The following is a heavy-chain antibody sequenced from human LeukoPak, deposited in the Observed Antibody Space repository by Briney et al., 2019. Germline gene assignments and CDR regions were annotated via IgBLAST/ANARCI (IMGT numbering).Heavy chain of an antibody. CDR2: IYYSGST. CDR3: AISITGTTPWFDY. CDR1: GGSISSYY. D-gene: IGHD1-7*01. J-gene: IGHJ4*02. Sequence: SETLSLTCTVSGGSISSYYWSWIRQPPGEGLEWIGYIYYSGSTNYNPSLKSRVTISVDTSKNQFSLKLSSVTAADTAVYYCAISITGTTPWFDYWGQGTLVTVSS. V-gene: IGHV4-59*01.